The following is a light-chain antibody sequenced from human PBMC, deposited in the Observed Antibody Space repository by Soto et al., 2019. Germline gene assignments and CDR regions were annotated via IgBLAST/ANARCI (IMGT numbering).Light chain of an antibody. CDR1: ETVLYSSNNKNY. V-gene: IGKV4-1*01. CDR2: WAS. Sequence: IVMTQSPDSLAVSLGERATINCKSNETVLYSSNNKNYLAWYQQSPGQPPRLLVYWASTRGSGVPDRFSGSGSGTDFTLTISSLQAEDVAVYYCQQYYSTPWTFGQGTKVEIK. J-gene: IGKJ1*01. CDR3: QQYYSTPWT.